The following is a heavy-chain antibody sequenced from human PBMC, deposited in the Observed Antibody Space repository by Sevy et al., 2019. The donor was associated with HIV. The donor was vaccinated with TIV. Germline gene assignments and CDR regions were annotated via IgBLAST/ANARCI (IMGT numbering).Heavy chain of an antibody. CDR3: AREWESYDSSGYYYGAFDY. CDR2: ISYDGSNK. Sequence: GGSLRLSCAASGFTFSSYAMHWVRQAPGKGLEWVAVISYDGSNKYYADSVKGRFTISRDNSKNTLYLQMNSLRAEDTAVYYCAREWESYDSSGYYYGAFDYWGQGTLVTVSS. CDR1: GFTFSSYA. V-gene: IGHV3-30-3*01. D-gene: IGHD3-22*01. J-gene: IGHJ4*02.